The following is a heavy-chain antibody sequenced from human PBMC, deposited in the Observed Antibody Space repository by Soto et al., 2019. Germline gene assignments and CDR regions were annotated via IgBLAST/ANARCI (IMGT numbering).Heavy chain of an antibody. V-gene: IGHV4-30-2*01. CDR1: GGSISSGGYS. D-gene: IGHD2-15*01. CDR3: ARVVVVAARAQRDWFDP. Sequence: PSETLSLTCAVSGGSISSGGYSWSWIRQPPGKGLEWIGYIYHSGSTYYNPSLKSRVTISVDRSKNQFSLKLSSVTAADTAVYYCARVVVVAARAQRDWFDPWGQGTLVTVSS. J-gene: IGHJ5*02. CDR2: IYHSGST.